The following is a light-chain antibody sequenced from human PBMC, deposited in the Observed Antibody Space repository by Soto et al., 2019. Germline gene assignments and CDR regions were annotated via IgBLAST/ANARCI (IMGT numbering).Light chain of an antibody. CDR2: GAS. CDR3: HQYTQGPPYT. V-gene: IGKV3-15*01. Sequence: EIVMTQSPATLSVSPGERATLFCRASQSVGRTLAWYQQKPGQSPRLLVYGASTSANGTPARFSGSGSGTEFTLTLRSLQSEAVAFQYGHQYTQGPPYTFGQGTNVDIK. CDR1: QSVGRT. J-gene: IGKJ2*01.